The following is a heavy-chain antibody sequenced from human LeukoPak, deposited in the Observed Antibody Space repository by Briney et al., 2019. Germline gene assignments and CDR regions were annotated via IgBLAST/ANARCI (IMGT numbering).Heavy chain of an antibody. J-gene: IGHJ3*01. CDR3: ARVPFRGYYDSSGYYYDAFDV. D-gene: IGHD3-22*01. CDR2: ISINTGNP. V-gene: IGHV7-4-1*02. CDR1: GYTFNNYA. Sequence: ASVEVSCKSSGYTFNNYAMNWVRQAPGQGLEWMGWISINTGNPTYAQGFTGRFVFSLDTSVSTAYLQISSLKVEDTAVYYCARVPFRGYYDSSGYYYDAFDVWGQGTMVTVSS.